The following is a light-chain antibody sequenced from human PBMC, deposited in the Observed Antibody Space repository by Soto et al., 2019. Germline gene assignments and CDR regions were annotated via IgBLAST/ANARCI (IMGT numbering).Light chain of an antibody. J-gene: IGLJ1*01. V-gene: IGLV2-14*01. CDR3: SSYTTSSTPDV. CDR2: EVS. CDR1: DSVVGGYNY. Sequence: QSVLTQPASVSGSPGQSITICCTGTDSVVGGYNYVSWYQQHPGKAPKLIIYEVSNRPSGVSTRFSGSKSGNTASLTISGLQAEDEADYYCSSYTTSSTPDVFGTGTKVTVL.